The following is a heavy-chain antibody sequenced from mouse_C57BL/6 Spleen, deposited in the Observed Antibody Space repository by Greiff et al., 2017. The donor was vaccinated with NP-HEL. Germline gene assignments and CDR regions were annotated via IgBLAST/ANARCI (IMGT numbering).Heavy chain of an antibody. J-gene: IGHJ4*01. Sequence: QVQLQQSGAELVKPGASVKLSCKASGYTFTSYWMHWVKQRPGQGLEWIGMIHPNSGSTNYNEKFKSKATLTVDKSSSTAYMQLSSLTSEDSAVYYCARGAQGYAMDYWGQGTSVTVSS. V-gene: IGHV1-64*01. CDR1: GYTFTSYW. CDR3: ARGAQGYAMDY. D-gene: IGHD3-2*02. CDR2: IHPNSGST.